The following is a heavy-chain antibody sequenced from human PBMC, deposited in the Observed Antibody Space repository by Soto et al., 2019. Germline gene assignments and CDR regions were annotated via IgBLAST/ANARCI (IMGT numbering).Heavy chain of an antibody. D-gene: IGHD3-22*01. CDR1: GYTFTSYY. V-gene: IGHV1-46*01. Sequence: GASVKVSCKASGYTFTSYYMHWVRQAPGQGLEWMGIINPSGGSTSYAQKFQGRVTMTRDTSTSTVYMELSSLRSEDTAVYYCARKSEAGDSSVYYYRDFDYWGQGTLVTVSS. CDR3: ARKSEAGDSSVYYYRDFDY. CDR2: INPSGGST. J-gene: IGHJ4*02.